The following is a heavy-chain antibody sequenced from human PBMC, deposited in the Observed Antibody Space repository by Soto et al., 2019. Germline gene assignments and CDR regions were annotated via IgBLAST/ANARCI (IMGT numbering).Heavy chain of an antibody. V-gene: IGHV3-30-3*01. J-gene: IGHJ4*02. CDR1: GFTFSSYA. CDR3: AREGEYSSSPIDY. D-gene: IGHD6-6*01. CDR2: ISYDGSNK. Sequence: GGSLRLSCAASGFTFSSYAMHWVRQAPGKGLEWVAVISYDGSNKYYADFVKGRFTISRDNSKNTLYLQMNSLRAEDTAVYYCAREGEYSSSPIDYWGQGTLVTVSS.